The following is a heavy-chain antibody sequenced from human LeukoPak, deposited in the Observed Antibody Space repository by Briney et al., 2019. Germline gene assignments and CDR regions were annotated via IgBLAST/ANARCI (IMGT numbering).Heavy chain of an antibody. D-gene: IGHD6-6*01. Sequence: GGSLRLSCAASGFTFSSYGMNWVRQAPGKGLEWVSYISSSSGTIYYADSVKGRFTISRDNTKNSLYLQMNSLRAEDTAVFFCARVEAGDSSHDAFDIWGQGTMVTVSS. CDR2: ISSSSGTI. J-gene: IGHJ3*02. CDR1: GFTFSSYG. V-gene: IGHV3-48*01. CDR3: ARVEAGDSSHDAFDI.